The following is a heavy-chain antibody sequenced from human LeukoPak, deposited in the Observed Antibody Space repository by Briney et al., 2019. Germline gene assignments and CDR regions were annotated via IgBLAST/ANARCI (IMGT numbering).Heavy chain of an antibody. J-gene: IGHJ4*02. D-gene: IGHD3-22*01. Sequence: PGGSLRLSCAASGFTFSSYAMNWVRQAPGKGLEWVSATSGSGGSTYYADSVKGRFTISRDNSKNTLYLQMNSLRAEDTAVYFCAKRYYQDSSGYLGSIDYWGQGTLVTVSS. V-gene: IGHV3-23*01. CDR1: GFTFSSYA. CDR2: TSGSGGST. CDR3: AKRYYQDSSGYLGSIDY.